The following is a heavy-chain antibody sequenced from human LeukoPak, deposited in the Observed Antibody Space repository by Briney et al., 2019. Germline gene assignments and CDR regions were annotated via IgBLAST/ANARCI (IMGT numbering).Heavy chain of an antibody. CDR3: ASTIVGTTPAVDY. Sequence: GGSLRLSCAASGFTFNNYAMTWVRQAPGKGLQWVSTISGSGGATYYADSVKGRFTISRDNSKNTLYVEMNSLRAEDPAVYYCASTIVGTTPAVDYWGQGTLVTVSS. V-gene: IGHV3-23*01. CDR2: ISGSGGAT. D-gene: IGHD1-26*01. J-gene: IGHJ4*02. CDR1: GFTFNNYA.